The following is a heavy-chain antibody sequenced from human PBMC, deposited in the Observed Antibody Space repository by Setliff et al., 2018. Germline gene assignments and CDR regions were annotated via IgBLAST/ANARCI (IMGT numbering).Heavy chain of an antibody. V-gene: IGHV1-18*01. Sequence: ASVKVSCKASGYTFTSYGISWVRQAPGQGLEWMGWIRAYNGNTNYAQKLQGRVTMTTDTSTSTAYMELRSLRSDDTAVYYCARVIGSGGNGGHWYFDLWGRGTLVTVSS. D-gene: IGHD2-15*01. CDR3: ARVIGSGGNGGHWYFDL. J-gene: IGHJ2*01. CDR2: IRAYNGNT. CDR1: GYTFTSYG.